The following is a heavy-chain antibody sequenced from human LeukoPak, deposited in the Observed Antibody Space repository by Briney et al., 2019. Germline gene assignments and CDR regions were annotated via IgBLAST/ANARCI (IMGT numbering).Heavy chain of an antibody. V-gene: IGHV3-7*01. CDR2: IKQDGSEK. Sequence: GGSLRLSCAASGFTFSSYWMSWVRQAPGKGLEWVANIKQDGSEKYYVDSVKGRFTISRDNAKNSLYLQMNSLRAEDTAVYYCAREGGVVVTAIPSWFDPWGQGTLVTVSS. CDR1: GFTFSSYW. J-gene: IGHJ5*02. D-gene: IGHD2-21*02. CDR3: AREGGVVVTAIPSWFDP.